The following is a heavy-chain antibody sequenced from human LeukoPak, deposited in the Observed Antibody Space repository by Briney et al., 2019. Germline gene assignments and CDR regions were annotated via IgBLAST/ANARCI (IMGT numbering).Heavy chain of an antibody. V-gene: IGHV4-4*09. CDR1: GGSISSYY. J-gene: IGHJ5*02. CDR3: ARLQKGYSGSYYAWFDP. D-gene: IGHD1-26*01. Sequence: SETLSLTCTVSGGSISSYYWSWIRQPPGKGLEWIGYIYTSGSTNYNPSLKSRVTISVDMSKNQFSLKLSSVTAADTAVYYCARLQKGYSGSYYAWFDPWGQGTLVTVSS. CDR2: IYTSGST.